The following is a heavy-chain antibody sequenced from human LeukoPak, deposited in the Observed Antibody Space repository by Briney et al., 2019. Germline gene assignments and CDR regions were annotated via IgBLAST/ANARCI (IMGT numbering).Heavy chain of an antibody. V-gene: IGHV4-61*10. J-gene: IGHJ6*03. D-gene: IGHD3-3*01. CDR1: GGSIRSGNYY. CDR3: ARSSGKWSGDYYYHYMDV. CDR2: INHSGST. Sequence: TTSETLSLTCTVSGGSIRSGNYYRSWIRQPAGKGLEWTGEINHSGSTNYNPSSKSRVTISVDTSKHQFSLKLSSVTAADSAGYYCARSSGKWSGDYYYHYMDVWGRGTTVTISS.